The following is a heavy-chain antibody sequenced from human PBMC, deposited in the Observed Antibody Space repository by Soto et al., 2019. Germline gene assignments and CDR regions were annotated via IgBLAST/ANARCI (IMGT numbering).Heavy chain of an antibody. Sequence: PSETLSLTCTVSGGSISSGGYYWNWIRQHPGKGLEWIGYTYYGGNTYYNPSLNSRVTISADTSKSQFSLKLSSVTAADTAVYYCARLSSSGWPIEYWGQGTLVTVSS. CDR2: TYYGGNT. V-gene: IGHV4-31*03. J-gene: IGHJ4*02. D-gene: IGHD6-19*01. CDR1: GGSISSGGYY. CDR3: ARLSSSGWPIEY.